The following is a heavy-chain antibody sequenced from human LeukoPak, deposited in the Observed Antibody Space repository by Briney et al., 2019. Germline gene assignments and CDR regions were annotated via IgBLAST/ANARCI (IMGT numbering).Heavy chain of an antibody. Sequence: ASVKVSCKASGYTFTGYYMHWVRQAPGQGLEWMGWINPNSGGTNYAQKFQGRVTMTRDTPISTAYMELGRLRSDDTAVYYCARVGVRGIPRGYFDYWGQGTLVTVSS. CDR2: INPNSGGT. CDR3: ARVGVRGIPRGYFDY. J-gene: IGHJ4*02. CDR1: GYTFTGYY. V-gene: IGHV1-2*02. D-gene: IGHD3-10*01.